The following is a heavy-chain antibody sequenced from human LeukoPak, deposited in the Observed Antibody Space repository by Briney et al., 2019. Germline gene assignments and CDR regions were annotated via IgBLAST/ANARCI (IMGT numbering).Heavy chain of an antibody. CDR1: GGTFSSYA. CDR2: INPNSGGT. D-gene: IGHD2-2*01. J-gene: IGHJ5*02. Sequence: ASVKVSCKASGGTFSSYAISWVRQAPGQGLEWMGWINPNSGGTNYAQKFQGRVTMTRDTSISTAYMELSRLRSDDTAVYYCARGGQGYCSSTSCYSGNWFDPWGQGTLVTVSS. CDR3: ARGGQGYCSSTSCYSGNWFDP. V-gene: IGHV1-2*02.